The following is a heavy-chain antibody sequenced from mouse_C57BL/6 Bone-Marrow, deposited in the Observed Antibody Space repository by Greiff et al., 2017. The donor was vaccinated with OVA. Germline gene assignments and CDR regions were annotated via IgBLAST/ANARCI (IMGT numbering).Heavy chain of an antibody. V-gene: IGHV5-17*01. CDR1: GFTFSDYG. CDR3: AQAMDY. J-gene: IGHJ4*01. Sequence: EVKLMESGGGLVKPGGSLKLSFAASGFTFSDYGMHWVRPAPEKGLRWVAYISRGSSTIYYADTVKGRFTISRDNAKNTLFLQMTSLRSEDTAMYYCAQAMDYWGQGTSVTVSS. CDR2: ISRGSSTI.